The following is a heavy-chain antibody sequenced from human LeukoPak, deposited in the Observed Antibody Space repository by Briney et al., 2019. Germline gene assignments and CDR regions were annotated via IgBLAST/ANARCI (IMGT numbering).Heavy chain of an antibody. CDR3: ARDSISYGDYVAFDY. V-gene: IGHV3-66*01. CDR2: IYRGGST. D-gene: IGHD4-17*01. Sequence: TGGSLRLSCAALGFTVSSNYMSWVGKAPGKGLEWVSVIYRGGSTYYADSVKGRFTISRDNSKNMLYLQMNSLRAEDTTVYYCARDSISYGDYVAFDYWGQGTLVTVSS. CDR1: GFTVSSNY. J-gene: IGHJ4*02.